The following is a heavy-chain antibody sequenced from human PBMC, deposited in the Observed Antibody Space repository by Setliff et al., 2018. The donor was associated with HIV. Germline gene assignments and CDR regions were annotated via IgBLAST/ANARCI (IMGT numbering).Heavy chain of an antibody. CDR3: ATCRHRPSNWFDP. V-gene: IGHV4-38-2*02. J-gene: IGHJ5*02. Sequence: SCKASGCTFTGYYMHWIRQPPGKGLEWIGSVYNSGITFKNPSLKSRVSISVDRSGNQFSLRLTSVTAADTAVYYCATCRHRPSNWFDPWGQGTVVTVSS. CDR1: GCTFTGYY. CDR2: VYNSGIT.